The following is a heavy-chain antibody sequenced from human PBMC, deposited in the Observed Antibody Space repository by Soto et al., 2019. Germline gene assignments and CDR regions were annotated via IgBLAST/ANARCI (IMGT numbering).Heavy chain of an antibody. Sequence: EVQLVESGGGLVKPGGSLRLSCAASGFTFSSNSMNWVRQAPRKGLEWVSSIGSSSSYIYYADSVKGRFTISRDNAKNSLYLQMNSLRAEDTAVYYCARDWSYYDFWSGYDYYYGMDVWGQGTTVTVSS. J-gene: IGHJ6*02. D-gene: IGHD3-3*01. CDR3: ARDWSYYDFWSGYDYYYGMDV. CDR2: IGSSSSYI. V-gene: IGHV3-21*04. CDR1: GFTFSSNS.